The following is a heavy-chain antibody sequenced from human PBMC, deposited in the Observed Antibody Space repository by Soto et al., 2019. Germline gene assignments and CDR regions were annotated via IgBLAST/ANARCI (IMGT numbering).Heavy chain of an antibody. J-gene: IGHJ3*02. CDR3: ARDLSGDYGALDT. D-gene: IGHD4-17*01. V-gene: IGHV3-33*01. CDR1: GFTFSSYG. CDR2: IWYDGSNK. Sequence: QVQLVESGGGEVQPGRSLRLSCAPSGFTFSSYGMHWARQAPGKGLEWVAVIWYDGSNKVYADSVKGRFTISRDNSKNTLYLQMNSLRAEDTAVYYCARDLSGDYGALDTWGQGTMVTVSS.